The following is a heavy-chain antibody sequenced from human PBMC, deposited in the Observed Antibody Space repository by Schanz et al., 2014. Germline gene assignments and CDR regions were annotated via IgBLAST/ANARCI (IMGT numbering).Heavy chain of an antibody. J-gene: IGHJ1*01. CDR3: ASGVHVSSLQKGLQF. CDR1: GFTFSDHY. Sequence: EVQLVESGGGLVQPGGSLRLSCAVSGFTFSDHYMDWVRQAPGKGLEWLSYIATSSSTRHYADSVKGRVTISRDNAKNSVSLQMRRLRVEDTAVYYCASGVHVSSLQKGLQFWGRGTLVIVSS. D-gene: IGHD3-10*01. V-gene: IGHV3-48*01. CDR2: IATSSSTR.